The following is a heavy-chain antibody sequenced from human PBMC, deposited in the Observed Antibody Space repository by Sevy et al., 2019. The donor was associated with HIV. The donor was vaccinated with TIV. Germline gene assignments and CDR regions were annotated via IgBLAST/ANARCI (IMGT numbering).Heavy chain of an antibody. J-gene: IGHJ4*02. D-gene: IGHD7-27*01. CDR3: AKYAGDFPHFDY. V-gene: IGHV3-23*01. CDR2: ISDTGTST. CDR1: GFTFRTFA. Sequence: GGSLRLSCAASGFTFRTFAMSWVRQAPGTGLQWVSSISDTGTSTYYADSVEGRFTISRDNSKKTLYLQMNSLRAEDTALYYCAKYAGDFPHFDYWGQRTLVTVSS.